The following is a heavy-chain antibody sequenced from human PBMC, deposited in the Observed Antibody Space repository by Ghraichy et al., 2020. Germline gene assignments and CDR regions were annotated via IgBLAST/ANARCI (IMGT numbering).Heavy chain of an antibody. CDR3: ARRRDYYDSSGYYYQHHFDY. CDR1: GFTFSDYY. V-gene: IGHV3-11*01. D-gene: IGHD3-22*01. Sequence: GGSLRLSCAASGFTFSDYYMSWIRQAPGKGLEWVSYISSSGSTIYDADSVKGRFTISRDNAKNSLYLQMNSLRAEDTAVYYCARRRDYYDSSGYYYQHHFDYWGQGTLVTVSS. J-gene: IGHJ4*02. CDR2: ISSSGSTI.